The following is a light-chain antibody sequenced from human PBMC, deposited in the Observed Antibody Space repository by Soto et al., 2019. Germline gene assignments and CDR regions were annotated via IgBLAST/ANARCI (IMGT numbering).Light chain of an antibody. V-gene: IGKV3-11*01. CDR2: DAS. J-gene: IGKJ4*01. CDR1: ESVSSY. Sequence: EIVLTQSPATLSLSPGERATLSCRASESVSSYVGWYQQKPGQAPRLLIYDASNRATGIPARFSGSGSGTDFTLTISSLVPEDFAVYYGQQRASRPLTFGGWANVEIK. CDR3: QQRASRPLT.